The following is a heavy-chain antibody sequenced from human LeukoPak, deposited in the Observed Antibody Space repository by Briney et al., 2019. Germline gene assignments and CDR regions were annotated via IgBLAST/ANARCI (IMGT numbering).Heavy chain of an antibody. Sequence: PGGSLRLSCAASGFTFSSYGMHWVRQAPGKGLEWVAFTQYDVSNKHYVDSVKGRFTISRDNSQNTLFLQMNSLRAEDTAVYYCARAAAYCSGGSCYFDYWGQGTLVTVSS. D-gene: IGHD2-15*01. CDR2: TQYDVSNK. V-gene: IGHV3-30*02. J-gene: IGHJ4*02. CDR1: GFTFSSYG. CDR3: ARAAAYCSGGSCYFDY.